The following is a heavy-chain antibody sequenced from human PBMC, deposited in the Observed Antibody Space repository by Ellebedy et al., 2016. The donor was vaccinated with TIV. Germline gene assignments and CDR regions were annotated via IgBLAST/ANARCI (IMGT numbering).Heavy chain of an antibody. Sequence: PGGSLRLSCKGSGSSFSTFWVIWVRQRPGKGLESMGWIDPSDSYTNYSPSFQGHVTMSAATSISTAYLEWTSLKASDTAIYYCARYSGSYGGYDYWGQGTLVTVSS. CDR3: ARYSGSYGGYDY. J-gene: IGHJ4*02. CDR1: GSSFSTFW. D-gene: IGHD1-26*01. CDR2: IDPSDSYT. V-gene: IGHV5-10-1*01.